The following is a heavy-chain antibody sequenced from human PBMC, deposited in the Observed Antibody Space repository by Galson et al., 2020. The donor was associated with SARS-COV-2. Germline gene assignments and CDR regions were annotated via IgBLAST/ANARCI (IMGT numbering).Heavy chain of an antibody. CDR2: ISLNSGSI. CDR3: AKSHYYGSGSYYNALDY. V-gene: IGHV3-9*01. Sequence: GGSLRLSCAASGFTFDDYAMHWVRQAPGKGLEWVSGISLNSGSIGYADSVKGRFTISRDNAKNSLYLQMNSLRAEDTSLYYCAKSHYYGSGSYYNALDYWGQGTLVTVSS. D-gene: IGHD3-10*01. J-gene: IGHJ4*02. CDR1: GFTFDDYA.